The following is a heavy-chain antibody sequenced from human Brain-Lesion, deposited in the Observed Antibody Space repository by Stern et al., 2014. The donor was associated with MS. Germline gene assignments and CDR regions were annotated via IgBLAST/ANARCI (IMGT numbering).Heavy chain of an antibody. CDR3: ARPHGTGFWSFFYGY. J-gene: IGHJ4*02. V-gene: IGHV1-18*01. CDR1: GYTFNIYG. CDR2: ISAYSGDT. D-gene: IGHD3-3*01. Sequence: VQLEESGAEVKKPGASGKVSCKASGYTFNIYGISWMRQAPGQGLEWIGWISAYSGDTNDAQQVQARATKTLDTTRNTAYMELRSLTSDDTAVYYCARPHGTGFWSFFYGYWGQGTLVPVSS.